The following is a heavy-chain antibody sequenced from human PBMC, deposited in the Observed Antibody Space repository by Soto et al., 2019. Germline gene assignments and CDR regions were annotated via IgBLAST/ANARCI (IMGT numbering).Heavy chain of an antibody. D-gene: IGHD3-10*01. Sequence: QVQLVQSGAEVKKPGSSVKVSCRFPGGSVSTYAISWVRQAPGQGLEWMGGIIPLFRRPRYGQKFQGRVTMSADEATTTAYMELSNLRSEDTAVYYCARDKDRGVLGGNYYCAPDFWGQGTTVTVSS. V-gene: IGHV1-69*12. J-gene: IGHJ6*02. CDR1: GGSVSTYA. CDR3: ARDKDRGVLGGNYYCAPDF. CDR2: IIPLFRRP.